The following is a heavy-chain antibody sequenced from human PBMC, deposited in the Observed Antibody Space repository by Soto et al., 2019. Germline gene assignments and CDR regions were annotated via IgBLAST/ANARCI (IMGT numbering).Heavy chain of an antibody. CDR3: ARNLAVGLVDY. CDR2: VSAYNGNT. CDR1: GYTFTSYG. J-gene: IGHJ4*02. V-gene: IGHV1-18*01. Sequence: QVQLVQSGAEVKKPGATVKVSCKASGYTFTSYGISWVRQAPGQGLEWMGWVSAYNGNTNYAQKLQGRVTMTTDTSRSTAFRALRRLTSDDTAVYDCARNLAVGLVDYWGQGTLVTVSS. D-gene: IGHD6-19*01.